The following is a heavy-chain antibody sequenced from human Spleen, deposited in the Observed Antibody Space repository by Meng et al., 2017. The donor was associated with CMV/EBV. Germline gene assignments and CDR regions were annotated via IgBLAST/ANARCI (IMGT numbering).Heavy chain of an antibody. CDR1: GASITSNY. J-gene: IGHJ4*02. CDR2: TYYNGKT. V-gene: IGHV4-59*01. D-gene: IGHD6-19*01. Sequence: SETLSLTCTVSGASITSNYWSWIRQPPGRALEWIGYTYYNGKTNYNPSLKSRVNISVDTSKRQFSLRLTSVTVADTAVYFCARGYPPHSTGWYGYWGQGTLVTVSS. CDR3: ARGYPPHSTGWYGY.